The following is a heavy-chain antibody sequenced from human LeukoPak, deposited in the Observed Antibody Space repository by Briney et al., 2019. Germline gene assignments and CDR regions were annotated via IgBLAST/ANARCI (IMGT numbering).Heavy chain of an antibody. Sequence: PGRSLRLSCAASGFTFDDYAMHWVRQAPGKGLEWVSGISWNSGSIGYADSVKGRFTISRDHAKNSLYLQMNSLRAEDTALYYCAKDWYSSSWYYFDYWGQGTLVTVSS. J-gene: IGHJ4*02. CDR1: GFTFDDYA. V-gene: IGHV3-9*01. CDR3: AKDWYSSSWYYFDY. CDR2: ISWNSGSI. D-gene: IGHD6-13*01.